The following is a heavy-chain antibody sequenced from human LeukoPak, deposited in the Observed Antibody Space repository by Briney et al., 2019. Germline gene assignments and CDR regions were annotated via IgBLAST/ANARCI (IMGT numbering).Heavy chain of an antibody. CDR3: ASQSAYYDILTGLN. J-gene: IGHJ3*01. D-gene: IGHD3-9*01. CDR2: IYYSGST. CDR1: GGSISSSSYY. Sequence: SETLSLNCTVSGGSISSSSYYWGWIRQPPGKGLEWIGYIYYSGSTYYNPSLKSRVTISVDTSKNQFSLKLSSVTAADTAVYYCASQSAYYDILTGLNWGQGTMVTVSS. V-gene: IGHV4-30-4*08.